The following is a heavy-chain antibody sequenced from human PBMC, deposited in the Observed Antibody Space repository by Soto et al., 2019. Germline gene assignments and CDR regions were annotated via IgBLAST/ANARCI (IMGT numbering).Heavy chain of an antibody. CDR1: GYSFTSYW. CDR3: ASHNTPRLGYFSSTSCANYCYYIDV. Sequence: PGESLKISCKGSGYSFTSYWIGWVRQMPGKGLEWMGIIYPGDSDTRYSPSFQGQVTISADKSISTAYLQWSSLKASDTAMYYCASHNTPRLGYFSSTSCANYCYYIDVSGRGNTVPGSS. V-gene: IGHV5-51*01. D-gene: IGHD2-2*01. CDR2: IYPGDSDT. J-gene: IGHJ6*03.